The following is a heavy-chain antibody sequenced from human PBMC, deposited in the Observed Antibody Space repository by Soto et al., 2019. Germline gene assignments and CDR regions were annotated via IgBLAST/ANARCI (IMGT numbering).Heavy chain of an antibody. CDR3: ARVSWGYCSSTSRYGGWFDP. CDR1: GYTFTSYC. D-gene: IGHD2-2*01. Sequence: ASVKVSCKASGYTFTSYCRSCVRQAPGQGLEWMGWISAYNCNTNYAQKLQGRVTMTTDTSTSTAYMELRSLRSDDTAVYYCARVSWGYCSSTSRYGGWFDPWGQGTLVTVSS. V-gene: IGHV1-18*04. CDR2: ISAYNCNT. J-gene: IGHJ5*02.